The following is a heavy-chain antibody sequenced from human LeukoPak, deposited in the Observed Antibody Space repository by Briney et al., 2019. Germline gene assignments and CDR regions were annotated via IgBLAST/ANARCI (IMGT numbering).Heavy chain of an antibody. CDR3: ARDSQQHCGGDCYSDAFDI. Sequence: GGSLILSCAASGFTFDDYGMSWVRQAPGKGLEWVSGINWNGGSTGYAYSLKGRFTISRDNAKNSLYLQMNSLRAEDTALYYCARDSQQHCGGDCYSDAFDIWGQGTMVTVSS. V-gene: IGHV3-20*04. J-gene: IGHJ3*02. CDR2: INWNGGST. D-gene: IGHD2-21*01. CDR1: GFTFDDYG.